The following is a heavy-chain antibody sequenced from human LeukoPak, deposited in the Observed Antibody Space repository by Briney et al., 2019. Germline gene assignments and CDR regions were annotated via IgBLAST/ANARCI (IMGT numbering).Heavy chain of an antibody. CDR1: GFTFASYG. CDR3: AIMHGYYDGTGYWVQ. D-gene: IGHD3-22*01. CDR2: ITANGGRT. V-gene: IGHV3-23*01. Sequence: GGSLRLSCAASGFTFASYGMSWVRQAPGKGLEWVSFITANGGRTSYADSVEGRFTISRDNPRNTLYMQMNSLRDEDTAVYYCAIMHGYYDGTGYWVQWGQGTLVTVSS. J-gene: IGHJ1*01.